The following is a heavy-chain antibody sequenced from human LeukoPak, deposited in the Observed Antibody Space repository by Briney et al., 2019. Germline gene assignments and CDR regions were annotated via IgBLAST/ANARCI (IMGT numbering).Heavy chain of an antibody. CDR1: GGSISSGGYS. Sequence: SETLSLTCAVSGGSISSGGYSWSWIRQPPGKGLEWIGYIYHSGSTYYNPSLKSRVTISVDRSKNQFSLKLSSVTAADTAVYYCASSQYQLLAFDYWGQGTLDTVSS. D-gene: IGHD2-2*01. V-gene: IGHV4-30-2*01. CDR3: ASSQYQLLAFDY. J-gene: IGHJ4*02. CDR2: IYHSGST.